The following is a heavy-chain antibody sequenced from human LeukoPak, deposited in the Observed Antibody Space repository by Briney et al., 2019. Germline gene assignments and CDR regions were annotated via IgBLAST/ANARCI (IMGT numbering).Heavy chain of an antibody. CDR1: GYTFTNHG. V-gene: IGHV1-18*01. J-gene: IGHJ4*02. D-gene: IGHD3-16*01. CDR3: ARALRIMISDFDF. Sequence: ASVKVSCKASGYTFTNHGITWVRQAPGQGLEWMGWISAYNGNTNYAQKLQGRVTMTTDTSTSTAYMELRSLTSDDTAVCYCARALRIMISDFDFWGQGTLVTVSS. CDR2: ISAYNGNT.